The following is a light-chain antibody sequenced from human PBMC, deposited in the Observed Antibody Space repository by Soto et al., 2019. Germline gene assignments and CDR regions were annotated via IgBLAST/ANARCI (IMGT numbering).Light chain of an antibody. CDR3: SSYTSSSTYV. Sequence: QSVLTQPASVSGSPGQSITISCTGTSSDVGGYNYVSWYQQHPGNAPKLMIYEVSNRPSGVSNRFSGSKSGNTASLTISGFQAEDEADYYCSSYTSSSTYVFGTGTKVTVL. V-gene: IGLV2-14*01. J-gene: IGLJ1*01. CDR2: EVS. CDR1: SSDVGGYNY.